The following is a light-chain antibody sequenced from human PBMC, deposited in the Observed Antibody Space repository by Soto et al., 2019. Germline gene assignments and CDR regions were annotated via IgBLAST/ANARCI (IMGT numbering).Light chain of an antibody. J-gene: IGLJ1*01. CDR2: DVS. V-gene: IGLV2-11*01. CDR1: SSDVGGYNY. CDR3: CSYAGRYTYV. Sequence: QSVLTQPRSVSWSPGQSVTISCTGASSDVGGYNYVSLYQQHPGKAPKHMIYDVSKRPSGVPDRFSGSKSGNTASLTISGLQTEDEADYYCCSYAGRYTYVFGTGTKVTVL.